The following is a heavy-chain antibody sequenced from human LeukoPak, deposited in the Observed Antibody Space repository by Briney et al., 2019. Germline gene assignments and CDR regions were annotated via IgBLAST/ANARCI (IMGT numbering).Heavy chain of an antibody. CDR3: ARGYSGSYRGDY. D-gene: IGHD1-26*01. CDR1: GFTFSSYW. Sequence: PGRSLRLSCAASGFTFSSYWMHWVRQASGKGLVWVSRISSDGSSTTYADSVKGRFTISRDNAKNTLYLQMNSLRAEDTAVYYCARGYSGSYRGDYWGQGTLVTVSS. CDR2: ISSDGSST. V-gene: IGHV3-74*01. J-gene: IGHJ4*02.